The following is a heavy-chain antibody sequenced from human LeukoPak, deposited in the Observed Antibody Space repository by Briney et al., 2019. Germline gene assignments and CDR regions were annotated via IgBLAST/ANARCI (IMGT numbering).Heavy chain of an antibody. CDR2: ISTYNGNT. J-gene: IGHJ6*03. CDR3: ARSVELNYYYMDV. Sequence: ASVKVSCKASGYTFKSYGISWVRQAPGQGLEWMGWISTYNGNTNYAQKLQGRVTVTTDTSTSTAYMERRSLRSDDTAVYYCARSVELNYYYMDVWGKGTTVTVSS. V-gene: IGHV1-18*01. CDR1: GYTFKSYG. D-gene: IGHD3-10*01.